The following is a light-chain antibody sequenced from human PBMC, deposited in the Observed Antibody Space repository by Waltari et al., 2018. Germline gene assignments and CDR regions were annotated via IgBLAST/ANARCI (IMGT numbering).Light chain of an antibody. Sequence: DIQITQSPSTLSASVGARVTITCRASQSISSWLAWYQQKPGKAPKLLIYDASSLESGVPSRFSGSGSGTEFTLTISSLQPDDFATYYCQQYNSYSQTFGQGTKVEIK. CDR3: QQYNSYSQT. CDR2: DAS. CDR1: QSISSW. J-gene: IGKJ1*01. V-gene: IGKV1-5*01.